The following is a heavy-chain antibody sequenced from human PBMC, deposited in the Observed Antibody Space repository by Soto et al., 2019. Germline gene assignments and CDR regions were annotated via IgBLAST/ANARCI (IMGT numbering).Heavy chain of an antibody. V-gene: IGHV4-59*08. J-gene: IGHJ5*02. CDR2: ISYSGTT. CDR1: GGSFNTYY. D-gene: IGHD1-1*01. Sequence: TSETLSLTCTVSGGSFNTYYWSWIRQPPGKGLEYIGFISYSGTTNYNPSLKSRLTMSVDTSRNQFSLKLVSVTAADTAVYYCASLSHWKFDPWGRGTLVTVSS. CDR3: ASLSHWKFDP.